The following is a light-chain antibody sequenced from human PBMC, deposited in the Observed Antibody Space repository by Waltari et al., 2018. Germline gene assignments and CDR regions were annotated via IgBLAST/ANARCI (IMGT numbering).Light chain of an antibody. Sequence: DIPLTQSPSSLSASVGARVTIICQASQYITNYVTWYQQKPGKAPKLLIYDASNLMTGVPSRFSGSGSGTDFTCTINSLRPEDIATYFCQQFDKVPFTFGQGTKLEIK. CDR2: DAS. CDR3: QQFDKVPFT. CDR1: QYITNY. J-gene: IGKJ2*01. V-gene: IGKV1-33*01.